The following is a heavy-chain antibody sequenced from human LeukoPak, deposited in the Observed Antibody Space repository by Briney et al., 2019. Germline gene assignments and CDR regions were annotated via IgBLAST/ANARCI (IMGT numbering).Heavy chain of an antibody. J-gene: IGHJ3*02. D-gene: IGHD4-23*01. CDR1: GFTFSSYW. CDR3: SSGNSHAFDI. CDR2: INSDGSST. V-gene: IGHV3-74*01. Sequence: GGSLRLSCAASGFTFSSYWMHWVRQAPGKXXVWVSRINSDGSSTSYADSVKGRFTISRDNAKNTLYLQMNNLRAEDTAVYYCSSGNSHAFDIWGQGTMVTVSS.